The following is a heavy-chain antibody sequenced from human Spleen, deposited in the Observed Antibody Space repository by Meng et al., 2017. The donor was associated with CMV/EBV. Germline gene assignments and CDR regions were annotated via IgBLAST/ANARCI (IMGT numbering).Heavy chain of an antibody. D-gene: IGHD3-22*01. CDR2: IYYSGST. J-gene: IGHJ4*02. Sequence: RLRRQERGQVMVRPSETLPPTCTVSGASISSSSSYWGWIRQPPGKGREWIGSIYYSGSTYYNPSLKSRVTISVDTSKNQFSLKLSSVTAADTAVYYCARVYAYYDSSGYYSRDFDYWGQGTLVTVSS. V-gene: IGHV4-39*06. CDR1: GASISSSSSY. CDR3: ARVYAYYDSSGYYSRDFDY.